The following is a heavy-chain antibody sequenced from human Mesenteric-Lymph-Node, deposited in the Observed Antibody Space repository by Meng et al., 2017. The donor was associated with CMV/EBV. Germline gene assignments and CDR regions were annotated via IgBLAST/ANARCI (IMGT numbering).Heavy chain of an antibody. CDR3: ARGYYDFWSGYLGDNWFDP. CDR2: IYPGDSDT. D-gene: IGHD3-3*01. J-gene: IGHJ5*02. Sequence: KVSCKGSGYSFTSYWIGWVRQMPGKGLEWMGIIYPGDSDTRYSPSFQGQVTISADKSISTAYLQWSSLKASDTAMYYCARGYYDFWSGYLGDNWFDPWGQGTLVTVSS. CDR1: GYSFTSYW. V-gene: IGHV5-51*01.